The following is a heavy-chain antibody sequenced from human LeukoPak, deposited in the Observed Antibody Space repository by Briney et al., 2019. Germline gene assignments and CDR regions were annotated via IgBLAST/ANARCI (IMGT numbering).Heavy chain of an antibody. CDR2: ISSSSSAI. CDR3: ARGRYFDY. Sequence: GGSLRLSCAASGFTFSSYWMHWVRQTPGKGLEWVSYISSSSSAIYYADSVKGRFTISRDNARNSLYLQMNSLRAEDTAVYHCARGRYFDYWGQGTLVTVSS. V-gene: IGHV3-48*01. CDR1: GFTFSSYW. J-gene: IGHJ4*02.